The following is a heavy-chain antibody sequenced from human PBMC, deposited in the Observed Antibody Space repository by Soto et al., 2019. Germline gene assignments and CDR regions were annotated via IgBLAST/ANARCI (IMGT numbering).Heavy chain of an antibody. CDR2: IDPSDSYT. CDR3: AGLSPSFYSCSSSRGGY. V-gene: IGHV5-10-1*01. J-gene: IGHJ4*02. D-gene: IGHD6-6*01. CDR1: GDSFTTFW. Sequence: GESLKISCKASGDSFTTFWISWVRQMPGKGLEWMGRIDPSDSYTKYSPSFQGHVTISADKSIDTAYLHWGLKASDTAMYYCAGLSPSFYSCSSSRGGYLGQGTLVTVSS.